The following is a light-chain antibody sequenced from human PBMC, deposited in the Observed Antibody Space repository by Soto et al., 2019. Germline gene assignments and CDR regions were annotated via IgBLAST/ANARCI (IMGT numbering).Light chain of an antibody. CDR1: NSDVGGYNF. Sequence: QSVLTQPRSVSGSPGQSVTISCTGTNSDVGGYNFVSWYQQLPGKAPKLMISAVSQRPSGVPDRFSGSKSDNTASLTISGDQGDDESDYFCCSYTASDIWVFGGGTKLTVL. V-gene: IGLV2-11*01. CDR2: AVS. J-gene: IGLJ3*02. CDR3: CSYTASDIWV.